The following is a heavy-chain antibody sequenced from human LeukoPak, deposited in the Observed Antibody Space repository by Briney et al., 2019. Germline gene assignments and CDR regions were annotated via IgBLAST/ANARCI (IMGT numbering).Heavy chain of an antibody. CDR1: GGSFSGYY. CDR2: INHSGST. CDR3: ASPRYCSSTGCYAFDY. D-gene: IGHD2-2*01. J-gene: IGHJ4*02. V-gene: IGHV4-34*01. Sequence: SETLSLTCAVYGGSFSGYYWSWIRQPPGKGLEWIGEINHSGSTNYNPSLKSRVTISVDTSKNQFSLKLSSVTAADTAVYYCASPRYCSSTGCYAFDYWGQGTLVTVSS.